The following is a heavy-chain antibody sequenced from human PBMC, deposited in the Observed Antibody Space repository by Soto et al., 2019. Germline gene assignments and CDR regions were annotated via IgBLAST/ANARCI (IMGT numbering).Heavy chain of an antibody. D-gene: IGHD3-3*01. Sequence: ASVKVSCQASGYTLTSYGVSWVRQAPGQGLEWMGWISAYNGNTNYAQKLQGRVTMTTDTSTSTAYMELRSLRSDDTAVYYCARDRNELRFLEWLNYYYYYGMDVWGQGTTVTVSS. CDR1: GYTLTSYG. J-gene: IGHJ6*02. CDR2: ISAYNGNT. V-gene: IGHV1-18*01. CDR3: ARDRNELRFLEWLNYYYYYGMDV.